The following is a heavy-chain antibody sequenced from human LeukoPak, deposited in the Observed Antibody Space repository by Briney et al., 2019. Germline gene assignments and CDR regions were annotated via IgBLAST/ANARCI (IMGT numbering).Heavy chain of an antibody. CDR3: ARDRDVDDFDS. D-gene: IGHD2-15*01. Sequence: SETLSLTCTVSGGSISSSSYYWGWIRQPPGKGLEWIVSMSYSGHTYYNPSLKSRVTTSIDTSKNQLSLNLKSVTAADTAVYYCARDRDVDDFDSWGHGTLVTVSS. J-gene: IGHJ4*01. V-gene: IGHV4-39*07. CDR1: GGSISSSSYY. CDR2: MSYSGHT.